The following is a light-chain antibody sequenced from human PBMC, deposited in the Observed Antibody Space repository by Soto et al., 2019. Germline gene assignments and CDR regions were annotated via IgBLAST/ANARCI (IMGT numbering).Light chain of an antibody. CDR2: DAS. V-gene: IGKV3-11*02. Sequence: EIVLTQSPATLYLSPGERATLSCRASQSVSSYLAWYQQKPGQAPRLLIYDASNRATGIPDRVSGSGSGRDFTLTNRSLDPEDVGVYYCQLRSTWPPEYCFGQWTKLEIK. J-gene: IGKJ2*03. CDR1: QSVSSY. CDR3: QLRSTWPPEYC.